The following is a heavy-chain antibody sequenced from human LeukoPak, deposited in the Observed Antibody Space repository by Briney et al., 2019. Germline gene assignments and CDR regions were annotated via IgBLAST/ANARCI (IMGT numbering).Heavy chain of an antibody. CDR3: ARGTLAGYFLGY. D-gene: IGHD3-9*01. V-gene: IGHV3-23*01. J-gene: IGHJ4*02. Sequence: PGGSLRLSCTASGFTFRTYAMTGVRQAPGKGLEGGSDVSDNGGDTSYADSVKGRFSISRDNAKNTVYLQMDSLRAEDTAQYYCARGTLAGYFLGYWGQGTLVTVSS. CDR2: VSDNGGDT. CDR1: GFTFRTYA.